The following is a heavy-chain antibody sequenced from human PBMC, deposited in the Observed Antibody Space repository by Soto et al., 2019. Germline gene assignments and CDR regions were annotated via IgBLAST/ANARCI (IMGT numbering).Heavy chain of an antibody. CDR1: GFTFSSYA. J-gene: IGHJ6*02. CDR3: AKFYYGDYSCYYYGMDV. V-gene: IGHV3-23*01. CDR2: ISGSGDST. D-gene: IGHD4-17*01. Sequence: EVQVLESGGGLVQPGGSLRLSCAASGFTFSSYAMSWVRQAPGKGPEWVSAISGSGDSTRYADSVQGRFTISRDTSKHTLYLQMNSLRADDTAVYYCAKFYYGDYSCYYYGMDVWGQGTTVTVSS.